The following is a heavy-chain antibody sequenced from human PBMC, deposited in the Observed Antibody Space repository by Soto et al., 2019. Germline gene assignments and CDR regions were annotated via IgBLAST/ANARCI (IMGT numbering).Heavy chain of an antibody. Sequence: EVQLVESGGGLVQPGGSLRLSCAASGFTFSSYWMSWVRQAPGKGLEWVANIKEDGSDMYYVDSVKGRFTISRDNAKNSLYLQMNSLRAEDTAVYYCATAVWVYYDFWSGYSDYWSQGTLVTVSS. D-gene: IGHD3-3*01. J-gene: IGHJ4*02. CDR2: IKEDGSDM. V-gene: IGHV3-7*01. CDR3: ATAVWVYYDFWSGYSDY. CDR1: GFTFSSYW.